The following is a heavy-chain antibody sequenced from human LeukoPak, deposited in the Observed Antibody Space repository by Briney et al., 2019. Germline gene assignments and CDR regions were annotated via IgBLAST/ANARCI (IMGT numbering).Heavy chain of an antibody. CDR2: INVDGSST. D-gene: IGHD4-17*01. CDR1: GFTFSSYW. CDR3: ARLSYGDRPG. J-gene: IGHJ4*02. V-gene: IGHV3-74*01. Sequence: GGSLRLSCAASGFTFSSYWMHWVRQAPGKGLVWVSHINVDGSSTRYADSVKGRFTISRDNAKNTVYLQMNSLRAEDTAVYYCARLSYGDRPGWGQGTLVTVSS.